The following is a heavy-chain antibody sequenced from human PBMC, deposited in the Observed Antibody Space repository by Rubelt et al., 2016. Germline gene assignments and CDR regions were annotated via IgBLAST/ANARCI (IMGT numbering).Heavy chain of an antibody. CDR1: GFTVSSNY. CDR3: ARDLYTPAATSVYYYYYMDV. Sequence: EVQLVESGGGLVQPGGSLRLSCAASGFTVSSNYMSWVRQAPGKGLEWVSVIHSGGSTYYADSVKGRFTMSRDNAKNSLYLQMNSLRAEDTAVYYCARDLYTPAATSVYYYYYMDVWGKGTTVTVSS. D-gene: IGHD2-2*01. CDR2: IHSGGST. V-gene: IGHV3-66*01. J-gene: IGHJ6*03.